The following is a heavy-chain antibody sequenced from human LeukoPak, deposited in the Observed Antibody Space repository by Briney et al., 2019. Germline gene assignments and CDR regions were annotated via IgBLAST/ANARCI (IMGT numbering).Heavy chain of an antibody. CDR1: AFTFSSYW. D-gene: IGHD5-18*01. J-gene: IGHJ4*02. V-gene: IGHV3-74*01. CDR3: ARAGGGYSYGHQGY. CDR2: INSDGSST. Sequence: QSGGSLRLSCAASAFTFSSYWMHCVRHAPGKGLVWVSRINSDGSSTSYADSVKGRFTISRDNAKNTLYLQMNSLRAEDTAVYYCARAGGGYSYGHQGYWGQGTLVTVSS.